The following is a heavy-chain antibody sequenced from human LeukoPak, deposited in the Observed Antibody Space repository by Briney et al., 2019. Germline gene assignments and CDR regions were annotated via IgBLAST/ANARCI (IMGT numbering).Heavy chain of an antibody. J-gene: IGHJ3*02. D-gene: IGHD3-22*01. V-gene: IGHV3-7*03. CDR3: ASWYYYDSSGYYLDAFDI. Sequence: PGGSLRLSCAASGFTFSSYSMNWVRQAPGKGLEWVANIKQDGSEKYYVDSVKGRFTISRDNAKNSLYLQMNSLRAEDTAVYYCASWYYYDSSGYYLDAFDIWGQGTMVTVSS. CDR2: IKQDGSEK. CDR1: GFTFSSYS.